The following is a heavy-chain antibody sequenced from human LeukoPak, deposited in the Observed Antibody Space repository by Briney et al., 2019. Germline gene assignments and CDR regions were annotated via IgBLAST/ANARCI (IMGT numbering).Heavy chain of an antibody. J-gene: IGHJ3*01. V-gene: IGHV3-30-3*01. CDR2: VSNDGSNQ. Sequence: PGRSLRLSCAASGFTFTYYAMHWVRQAPGKGLEWVSVVSNDGSNQDYTDPVKGRFIISRDDSKSTVYLQMNSLRVDDTAMYYCARGPDPVVRGPRRAFDLWGQGTMVTVSS. CDR1: GFTFTYYA. CDR3: ARGPDPVVRGPRRAFDL. D-gene: IGHD3-10*01.